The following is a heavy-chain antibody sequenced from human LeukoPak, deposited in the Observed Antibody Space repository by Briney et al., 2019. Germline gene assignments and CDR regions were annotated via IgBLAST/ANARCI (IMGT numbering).Heavy chain of an antibody. CDR1: KFTFTNYA. J-gene: IGHJ6*03. CDR2: ISGSGGST. CDR3: AKDREYYDFWSGYSYMDV. V-gene: IGHV3-23*01. D-gene: IGHD3-3*01. Sequence: PGGSLRLSCAASKFTFTNYAMSWVRQAPGKGLEWVSAISGSGGSTYYADSVKGRFTISRDNSENTLYLQMNSLRAEDTAVYYCAKDREYYDFWSGYSYMDVWGKGTTVTVSS.